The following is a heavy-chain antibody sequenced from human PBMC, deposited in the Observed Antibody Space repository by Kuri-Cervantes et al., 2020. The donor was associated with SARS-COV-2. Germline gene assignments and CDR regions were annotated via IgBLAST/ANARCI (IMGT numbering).Heavy chain of an antibody. D-gene: IGHD4-23*01. CDR1: GFTFSSYA. Sequence: GGSLRLSCAASGFTFSSYAMHWVRRAPGKGLEWVAVISYDGSNKYYADSVKGRFTISRDNSKNTLYLQMNSLRAGDTAVYYCARSRGHSPRGPGAYFDYWGQGNLVTVAS. CDR3: ARSRGHSPRGPGAYFDY. J-gene: IGHJ4*02. V-gene: IGHV3-30*04. CDR2: ISYDGSNK.